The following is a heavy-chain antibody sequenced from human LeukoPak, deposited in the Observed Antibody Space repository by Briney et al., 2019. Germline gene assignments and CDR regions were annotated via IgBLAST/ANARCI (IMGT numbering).Heavy chain of an antibody. CDR2: MNPNSGNT. D-gene: IGHD6-6*01. CDR3: ARVYYSSSGYDAFDI. Sequence: ASVKVSCKASGYTFISYDINWVRQATGQGLEWMGWMNPNSGNTGYAQKFQGRVTMTRNTSISTAYMELSSLRSEDTAVYYRARVYYSSSGYDAFDIWGQGTMVTVSS. J-gene: IGHJ3*02. V-gene: IGHV1-8*01. CDR1: GYTFISYD.